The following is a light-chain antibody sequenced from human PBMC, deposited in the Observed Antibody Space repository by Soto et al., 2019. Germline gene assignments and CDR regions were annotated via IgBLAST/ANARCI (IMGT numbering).Light chain of an antibody. V-gene: IGKV1-5*01. CDR2: DAS. CDR1: QNIRNW. CDR3: QQYSSHSEA. J-gene: IGKJ1*01. Sequence: DVHRAKSPDTMSGRVAGSVRMSIRASQNIRNWLAWYQQKPGKAPNPLIYDASSLKSGVPARFSGSGPGTAFTLTISSLQPDDFAVYYCQQYSSHSEAFGQGTKVEIK.